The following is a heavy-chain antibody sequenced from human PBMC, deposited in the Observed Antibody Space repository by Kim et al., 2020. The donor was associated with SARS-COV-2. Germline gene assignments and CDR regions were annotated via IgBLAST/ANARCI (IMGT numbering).Heavy chain of an antibody. J-gene: IGHJ4*02. D-gene: IGHD6-13*01. CDR1: GFTFSSYA. CDR2: ISGSGGST. Sequence: GGSLRLSCAASGFTFSSYAMSWVRQAPGKGLEWVSAISGSGGSTYYADSVKGRFTISRDNSKNTLYLQMNSLRAEDTAVYYCAKEVPYPGSSSWSYLDYWGQGTLVTVSS. V-gene: IGHV3-23*01. CDR3: AKEVPYPGSSSWSYLDY.